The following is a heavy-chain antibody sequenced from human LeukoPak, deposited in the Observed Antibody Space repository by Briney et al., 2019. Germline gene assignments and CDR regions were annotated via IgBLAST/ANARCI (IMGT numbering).Heavy chain of an antibody. J-gene: IGHJ6*02. CDR2: MNPNSGNT. Sequence: GASVKVSCKASGYTFTSYDINWVRQAPGQGLEWMGWMNPNSGNTGYAQKFQGRVTMTRNTSISTAYMELSSLRSEDTAVYYCARGHVIQLWDPYYYYGMDVWGQGTTVTVSS. D-gene: IGHD5-18*01. CDR1: GYTFTSYD. CDR3: ARGHVIQLWDPYYYYGMDV. V-gene: IGHV1-8*01.